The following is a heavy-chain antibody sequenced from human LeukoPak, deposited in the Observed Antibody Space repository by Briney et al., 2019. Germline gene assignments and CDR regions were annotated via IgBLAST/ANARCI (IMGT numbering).Heavy chain of an antibody. CDR1: GFTFSSYA. CDR2: ISGSGGST. D-gene: IGHD3-22*01. Sequence: GGSLRLSCAASGFTFSSYAMSWARQAPGKGLEWVSAISGSGGSTYYADSVRGRFTISRDNSKNTLYLQMNSLRAEDTAVYYCAKVPQPPTYYYDSSGYPDYWGQGTLVTFSS. CDR3: AKVPQPPTYYYDSSGYPDY. V-gene: IGHV3-23*01. J-gene: IGHJ4*02.